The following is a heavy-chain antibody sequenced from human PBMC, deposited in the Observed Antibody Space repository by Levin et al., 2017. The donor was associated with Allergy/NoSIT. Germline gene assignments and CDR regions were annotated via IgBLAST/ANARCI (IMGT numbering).Heavy chain of an antibody. D-gene: IGHD3-22*01. CDR2: IFHSGTT. Sequence: NASETLSLTCTVSGGSISSSSYYWGWIRQPPGKGLEWIGSIFHSGTTYYNPSLKSRVTISVDTSKNQFSLKLSSVTAADTAVYYCARHRYYYDSSGVDDAFDIWGQGTMVTVSS. CDR3: ARHRYYYDSSGVDDAFDI. CDR1: GGSISSSSYY. J-gene: IGHJ3*02. V-gene: IGHV4-39*01.